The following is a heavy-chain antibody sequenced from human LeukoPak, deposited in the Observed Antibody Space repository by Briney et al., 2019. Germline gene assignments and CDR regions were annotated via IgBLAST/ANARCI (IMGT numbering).Heavy chain of an antibody. CDR2: ISGSGGST. V-gene: IGHV3-23*01. D-gene: IGHD4-17*01. CDR3: AKGGSYGDPTTDY. CDR1: EFTFSSYA. Sequence: GGSLRLSCAASEFTFSSYAMSWVRQAPGPGLEWVSAISGSGGSTYYADSVKGRFTISRDNSKNTLYLQMNSLRAEDTAVYYCAKGGSYGDPTTDYWGQGTLVTVSS. J-gene: IGHJ4*02.